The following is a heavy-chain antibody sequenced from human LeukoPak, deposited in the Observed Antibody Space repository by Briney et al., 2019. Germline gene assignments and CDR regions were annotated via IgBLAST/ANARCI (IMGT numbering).Heavy chain of an antibody. Sequence: PSETLSLTCAVYGGSFSGYYWCWIRQPPGKGLEWIGEINHSGSTNYNPSLKSRVTISVDTSKNQFSLKLSSVTAADTAVYYCARRRGYGPSDYWGQGTLVTVSS. D-gene: IGHD5-18*01. CDR3: ARRRGYGPSDY. J-gene: IGHJ4*02. CDR2: INHSGST. CDR1: GGSFSGYY. V-gene: IGHV4-34*01.